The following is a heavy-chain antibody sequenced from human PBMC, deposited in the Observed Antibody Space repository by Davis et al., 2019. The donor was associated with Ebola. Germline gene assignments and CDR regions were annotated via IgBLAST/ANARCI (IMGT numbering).Heavy chain of an antibody. J-gene: IGHJ6*02. D-gene: IGHD1-26*01. Sequence: GESLKISCTASGFTFDDYAMTWVRQAPGRGLEWVSGINWNGGSTGYADSVKGRFTISRDNAKNSLYLRMNSLRAEDTALYHCARASGIVGATDYGMDVWGQGTTVTVSS. V-gene: IGHV3-20*01. CDR3: ARASGIVGATDYGMDV. CDR1: GFTFDDYA. CDR2: INWNGGST.